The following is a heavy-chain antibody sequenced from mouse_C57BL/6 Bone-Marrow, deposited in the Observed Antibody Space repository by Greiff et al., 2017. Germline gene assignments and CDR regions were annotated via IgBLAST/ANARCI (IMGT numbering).Heavy chain of an antibody. Sequence: QVQLKQPWAELVKPGASVKLSCKASGYTFTSYWMHWVKQRPGQGLEWIGMIPPNSGSTNYNEKFKSKATLTVDKSSSTAYMQLSSLTSEDSAVYYCARSRGWPFFDYWGQGTTLTVAS. D-gene: IGHD2-3*01. J-gene: IGHJ2*01. CDR3: ARSRGWPFFDY. CDR2: IPPNSGST. V-gene: IGHV1-64*01. CDR1: GYTFTSYW.